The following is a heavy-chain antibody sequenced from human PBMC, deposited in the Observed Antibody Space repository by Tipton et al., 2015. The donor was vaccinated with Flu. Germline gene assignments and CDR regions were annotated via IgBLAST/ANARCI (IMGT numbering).Heavy chain of an antibody. D-gene: IGHD3-10*01. Sequence: TLSLTCTVSGGSISNYYWSWIRQPPGKGLEWIGNIFYSGSTDYNPSLKGRVTMSVDTSRNQFSLRLSSVTAADTAVYFCAREAAPTPGAGYQYESWGQGKLVTVSS. V-gene: IGHV4-59*12. CDR1: GGSISNYY. CDR2: IFYSGST. J-gene: IGHJ5*02. CDR3: AREAAPTPGAGYQYES.